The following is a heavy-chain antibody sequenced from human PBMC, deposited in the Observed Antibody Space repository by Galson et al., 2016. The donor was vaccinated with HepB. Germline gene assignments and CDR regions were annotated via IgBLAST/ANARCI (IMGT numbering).Heavy chain of an antibody. CDR1: GFTFSRYA. J-gene: IGHJ4*02. Sequence: SLRLSCAASGFTFSRYAMHWVRQAPGKGLEWVAVVWSDGNNKYYADSVKGRFTISRDNSNNTLCLQMDSLRAEDTAVYYCARDHSSCAGECYNFAYWGQGTLVTVSS. D-gene: IGHD2-21*01. CDR2: VWSDGNNK. CDR3: ARDHSSCAGECYNFAY. V-gene: IGHV3-33*01.